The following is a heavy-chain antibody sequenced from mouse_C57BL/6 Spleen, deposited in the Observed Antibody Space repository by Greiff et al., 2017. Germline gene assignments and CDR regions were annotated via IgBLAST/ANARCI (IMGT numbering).Heavy chain of an antibody. CDR3: AKETWDNAMDY. J-gene: IGHJ4*01. CDR1: GFTFSDYG. CDR2: ISSGSSTI. Sequence: EVKLQESGGGLVKPGGSLKLSCAASGFTFSDYGMHWVRQAPEKGLEWVAYISSGSSTIYYADKVKGRFTISRDNAKNTLFLQMTSLRSEDTAMYYCAKETWDNAMDYWGQGTSVTVSS. V-gene: IGHV5-17*01. D-gene: IGHD4-1*01.